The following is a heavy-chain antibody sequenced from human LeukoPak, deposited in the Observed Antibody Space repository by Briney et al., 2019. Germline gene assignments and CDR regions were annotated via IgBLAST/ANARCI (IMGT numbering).Heavy chain of an antibody. J-gene: IGHJ4*01. CDR3: ARVYCSSTSCSYYFDY. CDR1: GFTVSSNY. CDR2: IYSGGST. D-gene: IGHD2-2*01. Sequence: PGGSLRLFCGASGFTVSSNYMSWVRQAPGKGLEWVSVIYSGGSTYYADSVKGRFTISRDNSKNTLYLQMNSLRAEDTAVYYCARVYCSSTSCSYYFDYWGQGTLVTVSS. V-gene: IGHV3-53*01.